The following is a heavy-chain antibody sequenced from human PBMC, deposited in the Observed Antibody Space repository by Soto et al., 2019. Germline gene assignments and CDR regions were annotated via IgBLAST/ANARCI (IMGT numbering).Heavy chain of an antibody. CDR1: GGSISSGGDY. Sequence: SVTLSLTCSVSGGSISSGGDYWSWMRQHTRKGLEWIGYIYYSGSTSYNPSLKSRVTLSVGTSRTQFSLTLTSVTATDSAIYYCARLPLAGTSTFHYHYVDVWGKGTTVTVSS. D-gene: IGHD1-7*01. V-gene: IGHV4-39*01. CDR3: ARLPLAGTSTFHYHYVDV. CDR2: IYYSGST. J-gene: IGHJ6*03.